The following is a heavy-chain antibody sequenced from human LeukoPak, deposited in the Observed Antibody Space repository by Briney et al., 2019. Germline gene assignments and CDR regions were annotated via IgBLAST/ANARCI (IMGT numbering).Heavy chain of an antibody. V-gene: IGHV1-46*01. D-gene: IGHD2-2*02. J-gene: IGHJ6*02. Sequence: ASVKVSCKASGYTFTSYYMHWVRQAPGQGLEWMGIINPSGGSTSYAQKFQGRVTMTRDTSTSTVYMELSSLRSEDTAVYYCARVPPRFCSSTSCYTSYYYYGMDVWGQGTTVTVSS. CDR3: ARVPPRFCSSTSCYTSYYYYGMDV. CDR2: INPSGGST. CDR1: GYTFTSYY.